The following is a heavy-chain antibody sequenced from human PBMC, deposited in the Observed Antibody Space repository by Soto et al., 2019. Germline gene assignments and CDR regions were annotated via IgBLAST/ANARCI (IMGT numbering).Heavy chain of an antibody. J-gene: IGHJ4*02. CDR1: GFTFTTYW. Sequence: EVQVVESGGGLVQPGGSLRLSCVFSGFTFTTYWMSWVRQAPGRGLEWVASIKQDGSEKYYVDSVKGRFTISRDNAKNALYLQMDSLRAEDTAVYFCARDGWYSSGYFDYWGQGTEVTVSS. D-gene: IGHD6-19*01. CDR3: ARDGWYSSGYFDY. CDR2: IKQDGSEK. V-gene: IGHV3-7*01.